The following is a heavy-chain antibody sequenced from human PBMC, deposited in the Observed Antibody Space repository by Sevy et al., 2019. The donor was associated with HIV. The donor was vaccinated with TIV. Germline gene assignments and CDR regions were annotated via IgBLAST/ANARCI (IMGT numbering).Heavy chain of an antibody. J-gene: IGHJ6*03. CDR3: ARDRRGGDRYYYYYYMDV. CDR1: GFTFSSYS. D-gene: IGHD2-21*02. Sequence: GGSLRLSCAASGFTFSSYSMNWVRQAPGKGLEWVSYISSSSSTIYYADSVKGRFTISRDNAKNSLYLQMNSLGDEETAVYYCARDRRGGDRYYYYYYMDVWGKGTTVTVSS. CDR2: ISSSSSTI. V-gene: IGHV3-48*02.